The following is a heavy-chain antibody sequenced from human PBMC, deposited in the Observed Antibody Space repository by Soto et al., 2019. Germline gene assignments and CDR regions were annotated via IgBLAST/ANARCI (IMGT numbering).Heavy chain of an antibody. J-gene: IGHJ4*02. CDR3: ARSSGWHGPPNY. CDR2: INHSGST. CDR1: GGSFSGYY. Sequence: SVTMSLTCAVYGGSFSGYYWRRIRQPPGKGLEWIGEINHSGSTNYNPSLKSRVTRSVDTSKNQFSLKLSSVTAADTAVYYCARSSGWHGPPNYWGQGTLVTVS. V-gene: IGHV4-34*01. D-gene: IGHD6-19*01.